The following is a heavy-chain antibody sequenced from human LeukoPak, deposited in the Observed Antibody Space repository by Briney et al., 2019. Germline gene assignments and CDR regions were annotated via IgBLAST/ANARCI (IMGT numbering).Heavy chain of an antibody. J-gene: IGHJ4*02. CDR2: INHSGST. D-gene: IGHD3-22*01. CDR3: ARKTYYYDSSGYYHGEGFDY. V-gene: IGHV4-34*01. Sequence: SETLSLTCAVYGGSFSGYYWSWIRQPPGKGLEWIGEINHSGSTNYNPSLKSRVTISVDTSKNQFSLKLSSVTAADTAVYYCARKTYYYDSSGYYHGEGFDYWGQGTLVTVSS. CDR1: GGSFSGYY.